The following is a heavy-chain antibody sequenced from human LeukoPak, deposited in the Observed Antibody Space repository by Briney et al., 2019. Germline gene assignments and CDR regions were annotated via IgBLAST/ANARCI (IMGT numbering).Heavy chain of an antibody. CDR2: TYYTSKWYM. CDR3: AREPPTITSEGNYEYYYMDV. V-gene: IGHV6-1*01. Sequence: SQTLSLTCAIFGDTVSSNSVAWNWIRQSPSRGLEWLGRTYYTSKWYMDYAVSVESRITINPDTSNNQFSLHLSSVTPEDTAVYYCAREPPTITSEGNYEYYYMDVWGKGTTVTVSS. CDR1: GDTVSSNSVA. J-gene: IGHJ6*03. D-gene: IGHD1-14*01.